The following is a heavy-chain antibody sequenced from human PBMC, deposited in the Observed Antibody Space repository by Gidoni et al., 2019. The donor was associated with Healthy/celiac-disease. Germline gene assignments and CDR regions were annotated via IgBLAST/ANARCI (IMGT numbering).Heavy chain of an antibody. J-gene: IGHJ6*02. D-gene: IGHD3-9*01. CDR1: GFTFSNAW. V-gene: IGHV3-15*01. CDR2: IKSKTDGGTT. Sequence: EVQLVESGGGLVKPGGSLRLSCAASGFTFSNAWMSWVRQAPGKGLEWVGRIKSKTDGGTTDYAAPVKGRFTISRDDSKNTLYLQMNSLKTEDTAVYYCTTDLPVLDYDILTGYGPHYYYGMDVWGQGTTVTVSS. CDR3: TTDLPVLDYDILTGYGPHYYYGMDV.